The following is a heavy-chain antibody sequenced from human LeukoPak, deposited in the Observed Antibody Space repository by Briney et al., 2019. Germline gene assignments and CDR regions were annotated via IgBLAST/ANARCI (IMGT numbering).Heavy chain of an antibody. CDR3: AGDLRYDSSTHDAFDI. J-gene: IGHJ3*02. D-gene: IGHD3-22*01. CDR1: GFTFSSYS. V-gene: IGHV3-30*03. Sequence: SGGSLRLSCAASGFTFSSYSMNWVRQAPGKGLEWVAVISYDGSNKYYADSVKGRFTISRDNSKNTLYLQMNSLRAEDTAVYYCAGDLRYDSSTHDAFDIWGQGTMVTVSS. CDR2: ISYDGSNK.